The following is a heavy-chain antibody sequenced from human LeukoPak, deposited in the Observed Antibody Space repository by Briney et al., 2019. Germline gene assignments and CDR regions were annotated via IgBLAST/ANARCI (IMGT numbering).Heavy chain of an antibody. D-gene: IGHD2-15*01. CDR1: GGSLSGYY. J-gene: IGHJ6*02. CDR2: INHSGST. CDR3: ARVPYCSGGSCNYYYYYGMDV. Sequence: PSETLSLTCAVHGGSLSGYYWSWIRQPPGKGLEWIGEINHSGSTNYNPSLKSRVTTSVDTSKNQFSLKLSSVTAADTAVYYCARVPYCSGGSCNYYYYYGMDVWGQGTTVTVSS. V-gene: IGHV4-34*01.